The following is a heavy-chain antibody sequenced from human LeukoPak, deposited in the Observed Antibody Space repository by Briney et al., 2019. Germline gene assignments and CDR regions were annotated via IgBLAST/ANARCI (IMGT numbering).Heavy chain of an antibody. CDR1: GLTISGYW. J-gene: IGHJ4*02. D-gene: IGHD5-18*01. Sequence: GGSLRLSCAVSGLTISGYWMHWVRHGPGRGLVWVSRINGDASSTSYADSVKGRFTISRDNAKNTLYLQMNSLRAEDTGVYYCTRARGNRYGYFDQWGQGTLVTVSS. CDR2: INGDASST. V-gene: IGHV3-74*01. CDR3: TRARGNRYGYFDQ.